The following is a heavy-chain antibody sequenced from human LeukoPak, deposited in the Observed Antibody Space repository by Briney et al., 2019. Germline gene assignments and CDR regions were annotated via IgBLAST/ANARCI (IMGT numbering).Heavy chain of an antibody. CDR1: GFTFSSYA. J-gene: IGHJ4*02. V-gene: IGHV3-23*01. CDR3: AVSLRFLEWLFKY. CDR2: ISGSGGST. Sequence: GGSLRLSCVASGFTFSSYAMSWVRQAPGKGLEWVSAISGSGGSTYYADSVKGRFTISRDNSKNTLYLQMNSLRAEDTAVYYCAVSLRFLEWLFKYWGQGTLVTVSS. D-gene: IGHD3-3*01.